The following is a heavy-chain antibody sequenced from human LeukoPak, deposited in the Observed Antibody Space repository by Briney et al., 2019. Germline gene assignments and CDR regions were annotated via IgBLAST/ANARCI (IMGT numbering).Heavy chain of an antibody. V-gene: IGHV1-69*04. Sequence: SVKVSCKASGGTFSSYAISWVRQAPGQGLEWMGRIIPILGIANYAQKFQGRVTITADKSTSTAYLEVTSLKSDDTAVYYCARDLAFLPAPAANGWLDPWGQGTLVTVSS. CDR3: ARDLAFLPAPAANGWLDP. D-gene: IGHD2-2*01. J-gene: IGHJ5*02. CDR2: IIPILGIA. CDR1: GGTFSSYA.